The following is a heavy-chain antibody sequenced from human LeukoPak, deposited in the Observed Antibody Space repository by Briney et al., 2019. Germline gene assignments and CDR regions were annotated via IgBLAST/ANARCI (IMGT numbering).Heavy chain of an antibody. Sequence: GGSLQISCKGSGYNFTSYWIGGVRQVPGKGLEGMGIIYPGDSVTRYSPSFQGQVTISADKSISTAYLQWSSLKASDTAMYYCARGRGSSGSYYFDYWGQGTLVTVSS. CDR1: GYNFTSYW. V-gene: IGHV5-51*01. CDR2: IYPGDSVT. D-gene: IGHD6-19*01. CDR3: ARGRGSSGSYYFDY. J-gene: IGHJ4*02.